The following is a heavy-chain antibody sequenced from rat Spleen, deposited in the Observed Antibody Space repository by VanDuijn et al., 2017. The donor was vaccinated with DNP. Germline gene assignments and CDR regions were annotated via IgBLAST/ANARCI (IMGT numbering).Heavy chain of an antibody. D-gene: IGHD1-11*01. V-gene: IGHV5-25*01. J-gene: IGHJ4*01. CDR2: ISTGGGNP. CDR1: GFTFSNYY. CDR3: ARHAEGTLSYMDA. Sequence: EVQLVESGGGLVQPGRSMKLSCAASGFTFSNYYMAWVRQAPTKGLEWVASISTGGGNPYYRDSVKGRFTISRDNAKSTLYLQMDSLRSEDTATYYCARHAEGTLSYMDAWGQGASVTVSS.